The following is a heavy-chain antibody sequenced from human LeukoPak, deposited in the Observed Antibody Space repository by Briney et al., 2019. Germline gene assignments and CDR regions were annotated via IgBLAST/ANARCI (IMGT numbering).Heavy chain of an antibody. CDR1: GYTFPGYY. V-gene: IGHV1-2*02. J-gene: IGHJ4*02. CDR3: AREHSSSSGKVFDC. D-gene: IGHD6-6*01. Sequence: ASVKVSCKASGYTFPGYYMHWVRQAPGQGLGWMGWINPNSGGTNYAQKFQGRVTMTRDTSISTAYMELSRLRSDDTAVYYCAREHSSSSGKVFDCWGQGTLVTVSS. CDR2: INPNSGGT.